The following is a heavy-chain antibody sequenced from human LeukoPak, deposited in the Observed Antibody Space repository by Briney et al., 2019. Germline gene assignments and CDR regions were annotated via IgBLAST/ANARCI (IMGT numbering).Heavy chain of an antibody. CDR2: LYGGGST. D-gene: IGHD5-24*01. V-gene: IGHV3-53*01. Sequence: PGGSLRLSCAASGFTFSSYWMSWVRQAPGKGLEWVSALYGGGSTFYADSVRGRVTISRDNSKNMMYLQMNSLRAEDTAVYYCARDGHNYYFDSWGQGTLVTVSS. J-gene: IGHJ4*02. CDR3: ARDGHNYYFDS. CDR1: GFTFSSYW.